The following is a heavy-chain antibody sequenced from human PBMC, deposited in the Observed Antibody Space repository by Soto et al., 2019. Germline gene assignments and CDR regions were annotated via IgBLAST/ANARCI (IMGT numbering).Heavy chain of an antibody. V-gene: IGHV4-59*01. CDR3: ARVRYYDFWSGLFDGVPDWVSQTYYYYGIDV. D-gene: IGHD3-3*01. CDR1: AGSISIYH. J-gene: IGHJ6*02. CDR2: IYYSGST. Sequence: TLSLTCTISAGSISIYHWSWIREPPGNGLGRLRFIYYSGSTNYNPSPKSRVTISVDTSKNQFSLKLSSVTAADTAVYYCARVRYYDFWSGLFDGVPDWVSQTYYYYGIDVWGQGTTVTVYS.